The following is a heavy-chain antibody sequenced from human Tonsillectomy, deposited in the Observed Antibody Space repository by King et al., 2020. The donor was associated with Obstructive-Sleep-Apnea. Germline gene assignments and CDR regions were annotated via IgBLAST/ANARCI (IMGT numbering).Heavy chain of an antibody. Sequence: QMPLQESGPGLVKPSQTLSLTCNVSGGSISSGGYYWHWIRQHPGKGLEWIGYIYYSGSTYYNPSLKSRVTISVDTSKNQFSLKLSSVTAADTAIYYCALGAGDWFYFDYWGQGTLVTVSS. CDR1: GGSISSGGYY. J-gene: IGHJ4*02. D-gene: IGHD7-27*01. CDR3: ALGAGDWFYFDY. V-gene: IGHV4-31*03. CDR2: IYYSGST.